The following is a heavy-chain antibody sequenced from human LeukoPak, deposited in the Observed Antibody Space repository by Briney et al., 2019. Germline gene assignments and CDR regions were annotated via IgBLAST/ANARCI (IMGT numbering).Heavy chain of an antibody. V-gene: IGHV3-53*01. D-gene: IGHD1-1*01. CDR1: GLTVSSYH. CDR3: ARIHPPGYYYYYMDV. Sequence: GGSLRLSCAASGLTVSSYHMSWVRQAPGKGLEWVSVIYNDGRTYYADSVKGRFTISRDNAKNSLYLQMNSLRAEDTAVYYCARIHPPGYYYYYMDVWGKGTTVTVSS. J-gene: IGHJ6*03. CDR2: IYNDGRT.